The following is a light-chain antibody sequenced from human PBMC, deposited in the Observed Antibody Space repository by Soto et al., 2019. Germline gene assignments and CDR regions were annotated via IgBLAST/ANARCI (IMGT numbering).Light chain of an antibody. CDR2: QDS. CDR1: KLGDKY. J-gene: IGLJ2*01. CDR3: QAWDSSERV. V-gene: IGLV3-1*01. Sequence: SYELTQPPSVSVSPGQTASITCSGDKLGDKYACWYQQKPGQSPVLVIYQDSKRPSGIPERFSGSNSGNTATLTISGTQAMDEADYYCQAWDSSERVFGGGTKVIVL.